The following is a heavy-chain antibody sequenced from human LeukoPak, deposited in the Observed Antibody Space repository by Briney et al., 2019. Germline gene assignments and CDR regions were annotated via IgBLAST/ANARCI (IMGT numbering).Heavy chain of an antibody. D-gene: IGHD6-6*01. CDR3: ARYKYSSSGGNWSDP. CDR2: IYYSGSS. Sequence: SQTLSLTCTVSGGSISSGGYYWSWIRQHPGKGLEWIGYIYYSGSSYYNPSLKSRVTISVDTSKNQFSLKLSSVTAADTAVYYCARYKYSSSGGNWSDPWGQGTLVTVSS. V-gene: IGHV4-31*03. CDR1: GGSISSGGYY. J-gene: IGHJ5*02.